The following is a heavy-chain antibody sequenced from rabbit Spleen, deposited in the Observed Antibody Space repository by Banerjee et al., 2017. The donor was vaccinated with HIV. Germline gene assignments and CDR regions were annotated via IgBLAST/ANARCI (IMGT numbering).Heavy chain of an antibody. CDR1: GFSFISGYY. J-gene: IGHJ6*01. V-gene: IGHV1S40*01. CDR2: IAGSSSDFT. Sequence: QSLEESGGDLVKPGTSLTLTCTASGFSFISGYYMCWVRQAPGKGLEWISCIAGSSSDFTYSATWAKGRFTISKTSSTTVTLQMTSLTAADTATYFCARGTYGVGTALDLWGPGTLVTVS. CDR3: ARGTYGVGTALDL. D-gene: IGHD2-1*01.